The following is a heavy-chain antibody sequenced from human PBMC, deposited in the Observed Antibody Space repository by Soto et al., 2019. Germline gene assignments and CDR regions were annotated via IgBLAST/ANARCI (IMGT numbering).Heavy chain of an antibody. D-gene: IGHD3-22*01. CDR1: GYTFTSYY. CDR3: ARVVEDYDSSGIPFDY. J-gene: IGHJ4*02. Sequence: SVKVSCKASGYTFTSYYMHWVRQAPGQGLEWMGIINPSGGSTSYAQKFQGRVTMTRDTSTSTVYMELSSLRSEDTAVYYCARVVEDYDSSGIPFDYWGQGTLVTVSS. V-gene: IGHV1-46*01. CDR2: INPSGGST.